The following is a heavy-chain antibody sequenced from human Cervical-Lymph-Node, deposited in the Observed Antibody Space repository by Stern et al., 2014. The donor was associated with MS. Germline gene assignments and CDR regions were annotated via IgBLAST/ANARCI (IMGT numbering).Heavy chain of an antibody. J-gene: IGHJ3*02. Sequence: VQLVESGAEVKKPGASVKVSCKASGYIFTDYYIHWVRQAPGQGLEWMGRINPNSGGTNYAQKFQGRVIMTRDTSITTAYMELSRLRSDDTAVYYCATTRDALDIWGQGTMVTVSS. CDR2: INPNSGGT. D-gene: IGHD1-1*01. V-gene: IGHV1-2*06. CDR1: GYIFTDYY. CDR3: ATTRDALDI.